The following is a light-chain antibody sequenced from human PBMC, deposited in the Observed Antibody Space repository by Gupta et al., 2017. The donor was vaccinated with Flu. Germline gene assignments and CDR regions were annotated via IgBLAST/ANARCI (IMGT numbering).Light chain of an antibody. CDR2: KGS. CDR3: KQYKHYPCL. CDR1: QSLVYSDGNNY. V-gene: IGKV2-30*01. Sequence: DVVMTQSPLSLPVTLGPPASISCRSSQSLVYSDGNNYLSWFQQRPGQAPRRLIYKGSNRDSGVPDKFSGSGSGTDFTLKISSVEAEDVGVYYCKQYKHYPCLFGQGTKVEIK. J-gene: IGKJ1*01.